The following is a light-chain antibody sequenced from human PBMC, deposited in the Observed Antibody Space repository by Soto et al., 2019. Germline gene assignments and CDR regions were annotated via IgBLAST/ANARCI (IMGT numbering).Light chain of an antibody. CDR3: QQSYSTPT. CDR2: TTS. V-gene: IGKV1-39*01. J-gene: IGKJ2*01. Sequence: DIQMTQSPSSLSASVGDRVTITCRASQSISTSLNWYQQKPGKAPKLLIHTTSSLQRGVPSRFSGSGSGTAFTLTVDSLQPDDFATYYCQQSYSTPTFGQGTKVEIK. CDR1: QSISTS.